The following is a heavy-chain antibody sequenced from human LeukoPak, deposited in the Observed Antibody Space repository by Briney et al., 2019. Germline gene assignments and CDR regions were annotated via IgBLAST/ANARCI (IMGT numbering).Heavy chain of an antibody. J-gene: IGHJ4*02. V-gene: IGHV5-10-1*01. CDR1: GYRFTSYW. D-gene: IGHD6-13*01. CDR3: ANLAVGSSWFSFDY. CDR2: IDPSDSYT. Sequence: GESLRISCKGSGYRFTSYWISGVRQMPGKGREWMGRIDPSDSYTNYSPSFQGRVTILADKSISTAYLQWSSLKASDTAMYYCANLAVGSSWFSFDYWGQGTLVTVSS.